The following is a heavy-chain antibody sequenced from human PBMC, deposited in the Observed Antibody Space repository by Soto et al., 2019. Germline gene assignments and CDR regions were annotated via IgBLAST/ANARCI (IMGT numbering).Heavy chain of an antibody. Sequence: SVKGSCKASGGTFSSYTISWVRQAPGQGLEWMGRIIPILGIANYAQKFQGRVTITADKSTSTAYMELSSLRSEDTAVYYCASYDVGNWFDPWGQGTLVTVSS. D-gene: IGHD5-12*01. CDR1: GGTFSSYT. CDR2: IIPILGIA. CDR3: ASYDVGNWFDP. J-gene: IGHJ5*02. V-gene: IGHV1-69*02.